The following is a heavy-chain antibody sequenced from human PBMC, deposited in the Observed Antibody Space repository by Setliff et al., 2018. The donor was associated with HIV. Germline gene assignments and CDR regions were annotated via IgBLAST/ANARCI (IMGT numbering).Heavy chain of an antibody. CDR1: GGSFSGHF. Sequence: SETLSLTCALYGGSFSGHFWNWIRQPPNKGLEWIGEINPSGDTNYNPSLRDRVAISLDASKNRFSLKVRSVTAADTAVYYCARRTEVGATVDYWGQGTPVTV. J-gene: IGHJ4*02. V-gene: IGHV4-34*01. D-gene: IGHD1-26*01. CDR2: INPSGDT. CDR3: ARRTEVGATVDY.